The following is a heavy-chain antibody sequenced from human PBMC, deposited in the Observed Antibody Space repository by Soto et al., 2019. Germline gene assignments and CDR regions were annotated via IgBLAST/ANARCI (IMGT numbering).Heavy chain of an antibody. J-gene: IGHJ4*02. CDR3: VKDKPVTAILSLLDY. V-gene: IGHV3-64D*06. CDR1: GFTFSSYA. Sequence: GGSLRLSCSASGFTFSSYAMHWVHQAPGKGLEYVSAISSNGGSTYYADSVKGRFTISRDNSKNTLYLQMSSLRAEDTAVYYCVKDKPVTAILSLLDYWGQGTLVTVYS. D-gene: IGHD4-17*01. CDR2: ISSNGGST.